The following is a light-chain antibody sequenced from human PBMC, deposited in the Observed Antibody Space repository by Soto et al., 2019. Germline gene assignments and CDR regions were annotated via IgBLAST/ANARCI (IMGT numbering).Light chain of an antibody. CDR3: QQLHGYPIT. CDR2: AAS. V-gene: IGKV1-9*01. Sequence: DIQMTQSPSYLSASVGDRVTITCRASQGISNYLAWYQQKPGKVPKLLIYAASNFQSGVPSRFSGSGSGTHFTLTISSPQPEEFATYYCQQLHGYPITFGQGTRLEIK. CDR1: QGISNY. J-gene: IGKJ5*01.